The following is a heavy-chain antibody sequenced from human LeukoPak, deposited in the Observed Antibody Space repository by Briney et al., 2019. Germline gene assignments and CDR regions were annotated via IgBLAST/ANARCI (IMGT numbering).Heavy chain of an antibody. CDR1: GFTFSSYS. D-gene: IGHD6-19*01. CDR2: ISGSSVYI. Sequence: GGSLRLSCAASGFTFSSYSMNWVRQAPGKGLEWVSFISGSSVYIYYADSVKGRFTISRDNAKNSLYLQMNSLRAEDTAVYYCAKIAVADYFDYWGQGTLVTVSS. CDR3: AKIAVADYFDY. V-gene: IGHV3-21*04. J-gene: IGHJ4*02.